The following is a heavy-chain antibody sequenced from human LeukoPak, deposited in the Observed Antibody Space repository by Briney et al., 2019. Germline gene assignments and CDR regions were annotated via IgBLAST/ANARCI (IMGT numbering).Heavy chain of an antibody. Sequence: PSETLSLTCTVSGGSISSYYWSWIRQPPGKGLEWIGYIYYSGSTNYNPSLKSRVTISVDTSKNQFSLKLSSVTAADTAVYYCARGRGSYHPDAFDIWGQGTMVTVSS. D-gene: IGHD1-26*01. CDR2: IYYSGST. CDR1: GGSISSYY. CDR3: ARGRGSYHPDAFDI. V-gene: IGHV4-59*01. J-gene: IGHJ3*02.